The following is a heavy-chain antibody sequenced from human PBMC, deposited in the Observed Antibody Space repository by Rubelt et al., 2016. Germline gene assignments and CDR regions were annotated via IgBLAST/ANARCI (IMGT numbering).Heavy chain of an antibody. CDR3: ARDSQQLVPYYYYYGMDV. J-gene: IGHJ6*02. V-gene: IGHV3-7*05. D-gene: IGHD6-13*01. CDR1: GFTFSSYW. CDR2: IKQDGSEK. Sequence: GGSLRLSCAASGFTFSSYWMSWVRQAPGKGLEWVANIKQDGSEKYYVDSVKGRFTISRDNAKNSLYLQMNSLRAEDTAVDYCARDSQQLVPYYYYYGMDVWGQGTTVTVSS.